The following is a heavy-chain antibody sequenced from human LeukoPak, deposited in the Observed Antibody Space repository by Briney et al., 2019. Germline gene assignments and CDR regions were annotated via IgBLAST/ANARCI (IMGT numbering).Heavy chain of an antibody. CDR3: AKVEGYCSDGSCYHFDY. J-gene: IGHJ4*02. Sequence: PGGSLRLSCAASGFTFSTYVMSWVRQAPGKGLEWVPVISGSGDSTYYADSVKGRFTISRDNSKNTLYLQMNSLRAEDTAVYYYAKVEGYCSDGSCYHFDYWGQETLVTVSS. CDR2: ISGSGDST. D-gene: IGHD2-15*01. CDR1: GFTFSTYV. V-gene: IGHV3-23*01.